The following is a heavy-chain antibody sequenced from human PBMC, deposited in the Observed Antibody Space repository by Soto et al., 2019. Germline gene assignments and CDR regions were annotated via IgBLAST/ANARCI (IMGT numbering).Heavy chain of an antibody. J-gene: IGHJ4*02. CDR2: IIPIFGTA. CDR3: ARAAIFWSGYYTCDY. D-gene: IGHD3-3*01. CDR1: GGTFSSYA. Sequence: ASVKVSCKASGGTFSSYAISWVRQAPGQGLEWMGGIIPIFGTANYAQKFQGRVAITADESTSTAYMELSSLRSEDTAVYHCARAAIFWSGYYTCDYWGQGTLVTVSS. V-gene: IGHV1-69*13.